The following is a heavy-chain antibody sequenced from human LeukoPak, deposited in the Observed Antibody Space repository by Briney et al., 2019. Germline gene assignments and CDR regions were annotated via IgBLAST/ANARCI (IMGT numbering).Heavy chain of an antibody. CDR1: GFTFSSYS. Sequence: GGSLRLSCAASGFTFSSYSMNWVRQAPGKGLEWVSSISSSSSYIYYADSVKGRFTISRDNAKNSLYLQMNSLRAEDTAVYYCARDSGSGSWPTYYFDYWGQGTPVTVSS. V-gene: IGHV3-21*01. CDR2: ISSSSSYI. D-gene: IGHD3-10*01. J-gene: IGHJ4*02. CDR3: ARDSGSGSWPTYYFDY.